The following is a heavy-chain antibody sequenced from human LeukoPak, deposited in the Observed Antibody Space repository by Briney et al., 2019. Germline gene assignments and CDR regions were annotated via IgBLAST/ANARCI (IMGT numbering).Heavy chain of an antibody. Sequence: SGGSLRLSCAASGVTFSSYGMHWVRQAPGKGLEWVAVISNDGSNKHYADSVKGRFTISRDNSKNTLYLQVNSLRAEDTAVYYCAKDLTGVNYCLDQWGQGTLVTVSS. CDR1: GVTFSSYG. CDR3: AKDLTGVNYCLDQ. D-gene: IGHD1-7*01. V-gene: IGHV3-30*18. CDR2: ISNDGSNK. J-gene: IGHJ4*02.